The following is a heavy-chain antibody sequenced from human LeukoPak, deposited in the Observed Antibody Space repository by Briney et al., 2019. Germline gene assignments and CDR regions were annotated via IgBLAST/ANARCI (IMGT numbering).Heavy chain of an antibody. CDR2: INPNSGGT. D-gene: IGHD3-22*01. J-gene: IGHJ3*02. V-gene: IGHV1-2*06. CDR3: ARYYDSSGLHAFDI. CDR1: GYTFTGYY. Sequence: ASVKVSCKASGYTFTGYYMHWVRQAPGQGLEWMGRINPNSGGTNYAQKFQGRVTMTRDTSISTAYMELSRLRSDDTAVYYCARYYDSSGLHAFDIWGQGTMVTVSS.